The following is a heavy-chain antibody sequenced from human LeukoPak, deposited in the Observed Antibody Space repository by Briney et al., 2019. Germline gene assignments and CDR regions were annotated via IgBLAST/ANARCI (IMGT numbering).Heavy chain of an antibody. CDR2: INYSGST. Sequence: SETLSLTCTVSGGSISNYYWIWLRQPPGKGLEWIGYINYSGSTKYNPSLKSQLTISVDTSKSQLSLRLNSVTAADTAVYYCASRDAYHSEYWGQGTLVTVSS. J-gene: IGHJ4*02. CDR1: GGSISNYY. D-gene: IGHD5-24*01. CDR3: ASRDAYHSEY. V-gene: IGHV4-59*01.